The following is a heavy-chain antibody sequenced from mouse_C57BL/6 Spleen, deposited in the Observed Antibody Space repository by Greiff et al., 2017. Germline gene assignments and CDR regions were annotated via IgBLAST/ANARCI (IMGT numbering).Heavy chain of an antibody. V-gene: IGHV5-9-1*02. CDR1: GFTFSSYA. CDR2: ISSGGDYI. J-gene: IGHJ4*01. CDR3: TRKGATMVTTGEVYYAMDY. D-gene: IGHD2-2*01. Sequence: DVKLVESGEGLVKPGGSLKLSCAASGFTFSSYAMSWVRQTPEKRLEWVAYISSGGDYIYYADTVKGRFTISRDNARNTLYLQMSSLKSEDTAMYYCTRKGATMVTTGEVYYAMDYWGQGTSVTVSS.